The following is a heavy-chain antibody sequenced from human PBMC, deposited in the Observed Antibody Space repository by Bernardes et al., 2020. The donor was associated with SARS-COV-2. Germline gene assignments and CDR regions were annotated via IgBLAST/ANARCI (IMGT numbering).Heavy chain of an antibody. D-gene: IGHD3-3*01. CDR1: GGSFNTYY. CDR2: INHGGST. V-gene: IGHV4-34*01. CDR3: ARRSNQGITISRRPYYYFYGMDV. J-gene: IGHJ6*02. Sequence: SETLSLTCTVSGGSFNTYYWSWIRQPPGKWLEWIGEINHGGSTNYNPSFKSRVTISVDTSKNQFSLRLSSVTAADTAVYYCARRSNQGITISRRPYYYFYGMDVWGLGTTVTVSS.